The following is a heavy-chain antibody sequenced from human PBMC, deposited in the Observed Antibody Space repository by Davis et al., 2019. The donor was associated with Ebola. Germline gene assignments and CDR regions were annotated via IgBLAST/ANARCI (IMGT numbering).Heavy chain of an antibody. CDR1: GFTFSSYA. V-gene: IGHV3-23*01. Sequence: GESLKISCAASGFTFSSYAMSWVRQAPGKGLEWVSATSGSGGSTYYADSVKGRFTISRDNSKNTLYLQMNSLRAEDTAVYYCARGGDIVVVPAARDWFDPWGQGTLVTVSS. CDR3: ARGGDIVVVPAARDWFDP. D-gene: IGHD2-2*01. J-gene: IGHJ5*02. CDR2: TSGSGGST.